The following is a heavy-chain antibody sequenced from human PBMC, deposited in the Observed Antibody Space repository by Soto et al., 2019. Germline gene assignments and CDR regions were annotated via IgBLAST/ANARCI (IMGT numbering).Heavy chain of an antibody. J-gene: IGHJ4*02. CDR3: ARSGGDGYGGDY. V-gene: IGHV4-59*08. D-gene: IGHD3-22*01. CDR1: GGSISSYY. Sequence: QVQLQESGPGLVKPSETLSLTCTVSGGSISSYYWSWIRQPPGKGLEWIGYIYYSGSTNYNPSLKSRVTISVDTSKNQFSLKLSSVTAADTAVYYCARSGGDGYGGDYWGQGTLVTVSS. CDR2: IYYSGST.